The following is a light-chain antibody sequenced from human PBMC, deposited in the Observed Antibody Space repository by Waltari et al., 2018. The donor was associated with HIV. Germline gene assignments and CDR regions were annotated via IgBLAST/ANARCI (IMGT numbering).Light chain of an antibody. V-gene: IGLV7-46*01. CDR2: DTS. J-gene: IGLJ2*01. CDR1: TGTVTGAHH. CDR3: LLSFGAARI. Sequence: QAVVTQAPSLTVSPGGSVTLTCDPFTGTVTGAHHPYWFHQRPAHAPITLIYDTSKRHSWTPARFSGSLLGGKAALTLSGAQAEDEADYYCLLSFGAARIFGGGTRVTVL.